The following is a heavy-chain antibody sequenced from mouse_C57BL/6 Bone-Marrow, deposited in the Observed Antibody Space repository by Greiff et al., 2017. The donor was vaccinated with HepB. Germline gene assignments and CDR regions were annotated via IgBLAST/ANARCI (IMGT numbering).Heavy chain of an antibody. Sequence: EVKLQQSGGGLVQPGGSLKLSCAASGIDFSRYWMSWVRRAPGKGLEWIGEINPDSSTINYAPSLKDKFIISRDNAKNTLYLQMSKVRSEDTALYYCARIYYDYDGYFDVWGTGTTVTVSS. J-gene: IGHJ1*03. CDR2: INPDSSTI. CDR3: ARIYYDYDGYFDV. CDR1: GIDFSRYW. D-gene: IGHD2-4*01. V-gene: IGHV4-1*01.